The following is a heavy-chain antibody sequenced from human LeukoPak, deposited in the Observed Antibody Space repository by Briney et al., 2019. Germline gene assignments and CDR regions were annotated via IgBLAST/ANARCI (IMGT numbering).Heavy chain of an antibody. Sequence: GGSLRLSCAASGFTFSSYSMKWVRQAPGKGLEWGSSISSSSSYIYYADSVKGRFTISRDNAKNSLYLQMNSLRAEDTAVYYCARDDVVVPAASTYFQHWGQGTLVTVSS. D-gene: IGHD2-2*01. V-gene: IGHV3-21*01. CDR1: GFTFSSYS. J-gene: IGHJ1*01. CDR2: ISSSSSYI. CDR3: ARDDVVVPAASTYFQH.